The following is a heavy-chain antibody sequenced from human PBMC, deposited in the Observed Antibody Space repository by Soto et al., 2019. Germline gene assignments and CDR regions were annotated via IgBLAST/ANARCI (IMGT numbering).Heavy chain of an antibody. Sequence: SETLSLTCTVSGGSISSSSYYWGWIRQPPGKGLEWIGSIYYSGSTYYNPSLKSRVTISVDTSKNQFSLKLSSVTAADTAVYYCAGPDDSSGYYEGGYYGGMDVWGQGTTVTVSS. D-gene: IGHD3-22*01. CDR1: GGSISSSSYY. J-gene: IGHJ6*02. CDR3: AGPDDSSGYYEGGYYGGMDV. V-gene: IGHV4-39*01. CDR2: IYYSGST.